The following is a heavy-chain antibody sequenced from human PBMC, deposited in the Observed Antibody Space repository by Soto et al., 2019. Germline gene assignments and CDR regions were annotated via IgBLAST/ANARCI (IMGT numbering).Heavy chain of an antibody. CDR3: ARVQYCGGDCYSLGYYYYGMDV. V-gene: IGHV1-69*13. J-gene: IGHJ6*02. CDR1: GGTFSSYA. CDR2: IIPIFGTA. Sequence: GXSVEVSCTDSGGTFSSYAISWGRQAPVQGLEWMGGIIPIFGTANYAQKFQGRVTITADESTSTAYMELSSLRSEDTAVYYCARVQYCGGDCYSLGYYYYGMDVWGQGTKVTVYS. D-gene: IGHD2-21*02.